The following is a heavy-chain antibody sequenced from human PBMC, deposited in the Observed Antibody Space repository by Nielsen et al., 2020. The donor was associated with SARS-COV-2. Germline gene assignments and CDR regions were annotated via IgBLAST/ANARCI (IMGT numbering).Heavy chain of an antibody. J-gene: IGHJ6*02. V-gene: IGHV4-39*07. CDR3: ARGRVGYGDYVGDYYYYGMDV. D-gene: IGHD4-17*01. Sequence: SETLSLTCTVSGGSISSSSYYWGWIRQPPGKGLEWIGSIYYSRSTYYNPSLKSRVTISVDTSKNQFSLKLSSVTAADTAVYYCARGRVGYGDYVGDYYYYGMDVWGQGTTVTVSS. CDR2: IYYSRST. CDR1: GGSISSSSYY.